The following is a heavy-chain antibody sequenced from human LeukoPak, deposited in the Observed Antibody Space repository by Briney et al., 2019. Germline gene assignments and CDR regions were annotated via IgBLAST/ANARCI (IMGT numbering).Heavy chain of an antibody. J-gene: IGHJ3*02. Sequence: GGSLRLSCAASGFTFSSYSMNWVRQAPGKGLEWVSSISNSSSYIYYADSVKGRFTISRDNAKNSLYLQMNSLRAEDTAVYYCARDPDYYDNSGPDAFDIWGQGTMVTVSS. CDR1: GFTFSSYS. D-gene: IGHD3-22*01. V-gene: IGHV3-21*01. CDR2: ISNSSSYI. CDR3: ARDPDYYDNSGPDAFDI.